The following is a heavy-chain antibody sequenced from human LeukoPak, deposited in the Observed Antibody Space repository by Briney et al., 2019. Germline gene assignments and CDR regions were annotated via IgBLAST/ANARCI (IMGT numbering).Heavy chain of an antibody. D-gene: IGHD2-2*01. V-gene: IGHV1-18*01. CDR3: ARGSCSSTSCYPYYYYYGMDV. CDR1: GYTFTSYG. J-gene: IGHJ6*02. Sequence: ASVKVSCKASGYTFTSYGISWVRQAPGQGLEWMGWISAYNGNTNYAQKLQGRVTMTTDTSTSTAYMELRSLRSEDTAVYYCARGSCSSTSCYPYYYYYGMDVWGQGATVTVSS. CDR2: ISAYNGNT.